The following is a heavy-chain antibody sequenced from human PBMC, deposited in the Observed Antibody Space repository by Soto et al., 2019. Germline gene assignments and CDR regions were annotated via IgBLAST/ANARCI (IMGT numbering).Heavy chain of an antibody. CDR2: IYYSGST. CDR3: ARGRYSYVPFDY. V-gene: IGHV4-59*01. Sequence: SETLSLTCTVSGGSISSYYWSWIRQPPGKGLEWIGYIYYSGSTNYNPSLKSRVTISVDTSKNQFSLKLSSVTAADTAVYYCARGRYSYVPFDYWGQGTLVTVS. CDR1: GGSISSYY. D-gene: IGHD5-18*01. J-gene: IGHJ4*02.